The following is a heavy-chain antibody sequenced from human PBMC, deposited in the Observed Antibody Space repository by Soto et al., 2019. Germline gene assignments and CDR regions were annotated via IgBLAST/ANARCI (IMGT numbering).Heavy chain of an antibody. CDR3: ARQRTTVATQAYFDH. CDR2: IYYSVRS. Sequence: PSETLSLTCTVSGCSITSISYYWGWIRQPPGKGLEWIGGIYYSVRSYYNPSLKSRVTMSVDTSKNQFSLTLNSVTAADAAVYYCARQRTTVATQAYFDHWGQGTLVTVSS. J-gene: IGHJ4*02. D-gene: IGHD4-17*01. V-gene: IGHV4-39*01. CDR1: GCSITSISYY.